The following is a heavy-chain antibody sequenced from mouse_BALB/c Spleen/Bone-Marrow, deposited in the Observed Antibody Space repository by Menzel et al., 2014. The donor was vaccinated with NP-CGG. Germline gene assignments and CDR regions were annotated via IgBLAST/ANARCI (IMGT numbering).Heavy chain of an antibody. J-gene: IGHJ3*01. D-gene: IGHD2-1*01. CDR1: GFTFSSFG. V-gene: IGHV5-17*02. CDR3: ARGGNYAWFAY. Sequence: DVQLVESGGGLVQPGGSRKLSCAASGFTFSSFGMHWVRQAPEKGLEWVAYISSGSSTIYYADTVKGRFTISRDNPKNTLFLQMTSLRSEDTAMYYCARGGNYAWFAYWGQGTLLTVSA. CDR2: ISSGSSTI.